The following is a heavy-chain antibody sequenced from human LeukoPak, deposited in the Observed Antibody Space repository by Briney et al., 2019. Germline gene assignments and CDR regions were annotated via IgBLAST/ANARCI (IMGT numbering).Heavy chain of an antibody. CDR1: DVSFSGYY. Sequence: PSETLSLTCAVYDVSFSGYYWSWIRQPPAKGLEWIAYIYSSGSTNYNPSLKSRVTISVDTSKNQFSLKLSSVTAADTAVYHCARYFSGHNNRWYLDYWSQGTLVTVSS. V-gene: IGHV4-59*08. CDR2: IYSSGST. J-gene: IGHJ4*02. D-gene: IGHD1/OR15-1a*01. CDR3: ARYFSGHNNRWYLDY.